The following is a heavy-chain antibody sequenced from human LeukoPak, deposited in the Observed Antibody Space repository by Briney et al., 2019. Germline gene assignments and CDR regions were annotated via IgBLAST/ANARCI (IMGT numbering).Heavy chain of an antibody. CDR2: ISAYNGNT. V-gene: IGHV1-18*01. D-gene: IGHD3-22*01. J-gene: IGHJ4*02. CDR3: AREGNDSSGYLKGFDY. Sequence: ASVKVSCKASGYTFTSYGISWVRQAPGQGLEWMGWISAYNGNTNYAQKLQGRVTMTRNTSISTAYMELSSLRSEDTAVYYCAREGNDSSGYLKGFDYWGQGTLVTVSS. CDR1: GYTFTSYG.